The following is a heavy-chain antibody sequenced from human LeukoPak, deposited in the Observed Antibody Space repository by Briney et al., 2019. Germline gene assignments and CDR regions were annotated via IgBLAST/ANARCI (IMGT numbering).Heavy chain of an antibody. J-gene: IGHJ3*02. V-gene: IGHV1-2*02. Sequence: ASVKVSCKASGYTFTGYYMHWVRQAPGQGLEWMGWINPNSGGTNYAQKFQGRVTVTRDTSISTAYMELSRLRSDDTAVYYCARGGGTCSSTSCYAVAFDIWGQGTMVTVSS. CDR1: GYTFTGYY. D-gene: IGHD2-2*01. CDR2: INPNSGGT. CDR3: ARGGGTCSSTSCYAVAFDI.